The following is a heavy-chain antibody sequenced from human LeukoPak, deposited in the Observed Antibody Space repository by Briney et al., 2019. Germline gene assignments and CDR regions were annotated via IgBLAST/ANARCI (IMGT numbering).Heavy chain of an antibody. Sequence: ASETLSLTCAVYGGSFSGYYWSWIRQPPGKGLEWIGEINHSGSTNYNPSLKSRVTISVDTSKNQFSLKLSSVTAADTAVYYCARVGRRYCSSTSCYPFDYWGQGTLVTVSS. CDR1: GGSFSGYY. D-gene: IGHD2-2*01. J-gene: IGHJ4*02. CDR3: ARVGRRYCSSTSCYPFDY. CDR2: INHSGST. V-gene: IGHV4-34*01.